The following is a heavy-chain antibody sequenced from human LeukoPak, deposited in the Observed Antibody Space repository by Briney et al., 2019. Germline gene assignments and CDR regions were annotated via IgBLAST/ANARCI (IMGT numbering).Heavy chain of an antibody. J-gene: IGHJ4*02. CDR3: ASTSGWYEPIDY. D-gene: IGHD6-19*01. CDR1: GFTSSSYG. CDR2: IWYDGSNK. Sequence: GGSLRLSCAASGFTSSSYGMHWGRRAPRKGLEWGAVIWYDGSNKYYADSVKGRFTISRDNSKNTLYLQINSLRAEDTAVYYCASTSGWYEPIDYWGQGTLVTVSS. V-gene: IGHV3-33*01.